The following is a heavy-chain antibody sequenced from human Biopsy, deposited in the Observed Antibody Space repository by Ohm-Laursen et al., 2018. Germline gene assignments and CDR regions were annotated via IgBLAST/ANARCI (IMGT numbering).Heavy chain of an antibody. D-gene: IGHD2-15*01. V-gene: IGHV4-34*08. CDR2: INQSGRT. J-gene: IGHJ4*02. CDR1: GKTFSDYY. Sequence: PSETLSLTYEVYGKTFSDYYWSWIRQPPGKGLEWIGQINQSGRTNYNPSLKSRVNISADKSNNQFSLKLTSVTSADTAVYFCGNEVHGRDYWGLGALVTVSS. CDR3: GNEVHGRDY.